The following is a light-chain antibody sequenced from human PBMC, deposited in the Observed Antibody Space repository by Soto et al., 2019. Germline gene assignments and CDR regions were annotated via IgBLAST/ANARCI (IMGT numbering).Light chain of an antibody. Sequence: QSALTQPASVSGSPGQSITISCTGSNSDIGGYNYVSWYDHHPGKAPRLIIYEVSNRPSGVSNRFSGSKSGNTASLTISGLQAEEEAHYYCSSYRSTSPCVFGTGTKVTVL. CDR3: SSYRSTSPCV. CDR2: EVS. CDR1: NSDIGGYNY. J-gene: IGLJ1*01. V-gene: IGLV2-14*01.